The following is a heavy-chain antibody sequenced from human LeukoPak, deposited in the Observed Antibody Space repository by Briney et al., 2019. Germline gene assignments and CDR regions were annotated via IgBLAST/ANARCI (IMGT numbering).Heavy chain of an antibody. CDR3: ARDRFGGMDV. Sequence: PGGSLRLSCAASGFTFSSYWMSWVRPAPGKGLEWVASIKEDGSEKYNLESLKGRFTISRDNAKNSLYLQMNTLRVEDTAVYYCARDRFGGMDVWGKGTTVTVSP. CDR1: GFTFSSYW. CDR2: IKEDGSEK. D-gene: IGHD3-10*01. J-gene: IGHJ6*04. V-gene: IGHV3-7*01.